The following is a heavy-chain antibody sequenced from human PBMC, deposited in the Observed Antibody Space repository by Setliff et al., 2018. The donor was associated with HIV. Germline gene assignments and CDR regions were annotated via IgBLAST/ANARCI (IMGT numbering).Heavy chain of an antibody. V-gene: IGHV1-69*05. CDR1: GGTFSSYA. J-gene: IGHJ3*02. D-gene: IGHD2-15*01. CDR3: ARDGRLLNAFDI. Sequence: GASVKVSCKASGGTFSSYAISWVRQAPGQGLEWMGGIIPIFGTANYAQKFQGRVTITTDESTSTAYMELSSLRSEDTAAYYCARDGRLLNAFDIWGQGTMVTVSS. CDR2: IIPIFGTA.